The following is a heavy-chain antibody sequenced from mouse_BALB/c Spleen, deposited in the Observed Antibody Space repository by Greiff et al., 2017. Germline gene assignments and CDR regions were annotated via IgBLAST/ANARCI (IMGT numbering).Heavy chain of an antibody. CDR2: ISSGGGST. CDR3: ARDRRAFMDY. CDR1: GFAFSSYD. V-gene: IGHV5-12-1*01. Sequence: EVQRVESGGGLVKPGGSLKLSCAASGFAFSSYDMSWVRQTPEKRLEWVAYISSGGGSTYYPDTVKGRFTISRDNAKNTLYLQMSSLKSEDTAMYYCARDRRAFMDYWGQGTSVTVSS. D-gene: IGHD3-3*01. J-gene: IGHJ4*01.